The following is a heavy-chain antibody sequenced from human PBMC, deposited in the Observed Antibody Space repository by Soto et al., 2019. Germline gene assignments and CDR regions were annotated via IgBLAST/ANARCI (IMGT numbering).Heavy chain of an antibody. D-gene: IGHD2-15*01. Sequence: PSETLSLTCAVYGGSFSGYYWSWIRQPPGKGLEWIGEINHSGSTNYNPSLKSRVTISVDTSKNQFPLKLSSVTAADTAVYYCARGLVVVAATTISYYYYMDVWGKGTTVTVSS. CDR1: GGSFSGYY. J-gene: IGHJ6*03. CDR2: INHSGST. V-gene: IGHV4-34*01. CDR3: ARGLVVVAATTISYYYYMDV.